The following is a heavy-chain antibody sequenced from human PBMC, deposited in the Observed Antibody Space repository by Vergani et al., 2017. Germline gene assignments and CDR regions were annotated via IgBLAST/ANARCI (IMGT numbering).Heavy chain of an antibody. CDR1: GFTFGCYS. V-gene: IGHV3-21*01. CDR3: SSGVPGYQLATQYFQH. Sequence: EVQLVESGGGLVKPGGSLRLSCVASGFTFGCYSMNWVRQAPGKGLEWVSFISSSSSYRYYADSVKGRFTISRDNGEYSLLLQMNSLRPEDTAVYYCSSGVPGYQLATQYFQHWGQGTLVTVSS. J-gene: IGHJ1*01. D-gene: IGHD2-2*01. CDR2: ISSSSSYR.